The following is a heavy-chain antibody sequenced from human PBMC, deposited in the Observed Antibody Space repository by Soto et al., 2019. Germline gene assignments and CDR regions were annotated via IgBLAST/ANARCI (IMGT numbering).Heavy chain of an antibody. CDR3: ARVGTPSSKNTIFDGMDV. Sequence: SETLSLTCTVSGGSISSGGYYWSWIRQHPGKGLEWIGYIYYSGSTYYNPSLKSRVTISVDTSKNQFSLKLSSVTAADTAVYYCARVGTPSSKNTIFDGMDVWGQGTTVTVSS. CDR1: GGSISSGGYY. V-gene: IGHV4-31*03. CDR2: IYYSGST. J-gene: IGHJ6*02. D-gene: IGHD3-3*01.